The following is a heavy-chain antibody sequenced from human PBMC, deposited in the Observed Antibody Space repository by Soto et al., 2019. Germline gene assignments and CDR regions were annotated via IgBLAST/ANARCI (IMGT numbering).Heavy chain of an antibody. Sequence: ASVKVSCKASGYTFTGYYIHWVRQAPGQGLEWMGWINPNSGGTNYAQKFQGRVTMTRDTSISTAYMELSRLRSDDTAVYYCARGLTMIVVVPAYWGQGTLVTVSS. CDR1: GYTFTGYY. D-gene: IGHD3-22*01. V-gene: IGHV1-2*02. CDR3: ARGLTMIVVVPAY. J-gene: IGHJ4*02. CDR2: INPNSGGT.